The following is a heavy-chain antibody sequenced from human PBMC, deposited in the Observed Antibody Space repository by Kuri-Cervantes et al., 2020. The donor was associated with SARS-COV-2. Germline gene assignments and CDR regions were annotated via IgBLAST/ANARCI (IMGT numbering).Heavy chain of an antibody. V-gene: IGHV3-23*01. CDR2: ISGSGGSA. J-gene: IGHJ4*02. CDR3: TTYESTGYYYDY. CDR1: VFTFSGRS. Sequence: GESLKISCAASVFTFSGRSMSWVRQAPGKGLEWVSTISGSGGSAYYVDSVMGRFTISRDNSKSTLYLQMNSLRAEDTAIYYCTTYESTGYYYDYWGQGTLVTVSS. D-gene: IGHD3-22*01.